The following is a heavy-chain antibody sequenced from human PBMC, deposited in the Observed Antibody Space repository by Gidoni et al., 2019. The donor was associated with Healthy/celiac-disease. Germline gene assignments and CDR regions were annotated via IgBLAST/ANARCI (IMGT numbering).Heavy chain of an antibody. D-gene: IGHD6-19*01. J-gene: IGHJ3*02. CDR1: GYTVTSYG. CDR2: ISDYNGNT. V-gene: IGHV1-18*04. Sequence: QVQLVPSGAEVKKPGASVTVSCKASGYTVTSYGISWVRQAHGQGLEWMGWISDYNGNTNYAQKRQGRVTMTTDTSTSTAYMELRSLRSDDTAVYYCARGISGIAVADDAFDIWGQGTMVTVSS. CDR3: ARGISGIAVADDAFDI.